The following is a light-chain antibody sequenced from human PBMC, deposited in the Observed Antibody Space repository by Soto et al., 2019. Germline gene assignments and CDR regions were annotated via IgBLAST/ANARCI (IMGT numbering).Light chain of an antibody. V-gene: IGKV1-39*01. CDR3: QQTYSTLSIT. J-gene: IGKJ5*01. CDR1: ESIARH. CDR2: AAS. Sequence: DIQMTQSPSSLSASVGDRVTITCRAIESIARHLNWYQQKPGKAPKLLIYAASSLQNGVPSRFRGGGSGTDFTLTINNLQPEDFAAYYCQQTYSTLSITFGQGTRLQIK.